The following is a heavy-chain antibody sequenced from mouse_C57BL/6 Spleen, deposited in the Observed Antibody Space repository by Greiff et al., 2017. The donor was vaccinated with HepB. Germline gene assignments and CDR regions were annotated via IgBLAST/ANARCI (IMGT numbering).Heavy chain of an antibody. V-gene: IGHV10-1*01. CDR2: IRSKSNNYAT. D-gene: IGHD1-1*01. J-gene: IGHJ3*01. CDR3: VSDSSYYYGSSPAWFAY. Sequence: EVMLVESGGGLVQPKGSLKLSCAASGFSFNTYAMNWVRQAPGKGLEWVARIRSKSNNYATYYADSVKDRFTISRDDSESMLYLQMNNLKTEDTAMYYCVSDSSYYYGSSPAWFAYWGQGTLVTVSA. CDR1: GFSFNTYA.